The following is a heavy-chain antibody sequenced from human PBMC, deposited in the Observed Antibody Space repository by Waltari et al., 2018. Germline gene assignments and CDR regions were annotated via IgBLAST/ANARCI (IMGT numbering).Heavy chain of an antibody. V-gene: IGHV3-30*02. CDR3: AKERSGAAAFDY. CDR2: IRYDGSNK. J-gene: IGHJ4*02. D-gene: IGHD6-13*01. CDR1: GFTFSSYG. Sequence: QVQLVESGGGVVQPGGSLRLSCAASGFTFSSYGMHWVRQAPGKVLEWVAFIRYDGSNKYYADSVKGRFTISRDNSKNTLYLQMNSLRAEDTAVYYYAKERSGAAAFDYWGQGTLVTVSS.